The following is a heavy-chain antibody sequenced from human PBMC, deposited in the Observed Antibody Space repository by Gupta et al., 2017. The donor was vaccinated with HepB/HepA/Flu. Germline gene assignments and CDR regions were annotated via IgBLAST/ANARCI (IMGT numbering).Heavy chain of an antibody. D-gene: IGHD2-2*01. CDR1: GGTFSSYA. CDR3: ARDLRQDIVVVPAAIEGGHYYYYMDV. CDR2: IIPIFGTA. Sequence: QVQLVQSGAEVKKPGSSVKVSCKASGGTFSSYAISWVRPAPGQGLEWMGGIIPIFGTANYAQKFQGRVTITADKSTSTAYMELSSLRSEDTAVYYCARDLRQDIVVVPAAIEGGHYYYYMDVWGKGTTVTVSS. J-gene: IGHJ6*03. V-gene: IGHV1-69*06.